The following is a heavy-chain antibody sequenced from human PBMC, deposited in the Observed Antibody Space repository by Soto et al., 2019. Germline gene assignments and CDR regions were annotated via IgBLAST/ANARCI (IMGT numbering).Heavy chain of an antibody. V-gene: IGHV3-33*01. CDR3: ARDTARAMVRIYYGMDV. CDR1: GFTFSSYG. CDR2: IWYDGSNK. J-gene: IGHJ6*02. Sequence: QVQLVESGGGVVQPGRSLRLSCAASGFTFSSYGMHWVRQAPGKGLEWVAVIWYDGSNKYYADSVKGRFTISRDNSKNTVYLQRNSLRAEDTAVYYCARDTARAMVRIYYGMDVWGQGTTVTVSS. D-gene: IGHD3-10*01.